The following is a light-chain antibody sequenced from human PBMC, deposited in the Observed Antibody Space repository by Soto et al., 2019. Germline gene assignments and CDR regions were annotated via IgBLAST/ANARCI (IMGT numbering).Light chain of an antibody. CDR2: DVS. V-gene: IGKV1-5*01. CDR1: QTLSSW. Sequence: DIQMTQSPSTLSASVGDRVTITCRASQTLSSWLAWYQQEPGKAPKLLIYDVSSLESGVPSRFSGSGSGTEFTLTISSLQPDDFATYYCQQYNSYSLTFGGGTKV. CDR3: QQYNSYSLT. J-gene: IGKJ4*01.